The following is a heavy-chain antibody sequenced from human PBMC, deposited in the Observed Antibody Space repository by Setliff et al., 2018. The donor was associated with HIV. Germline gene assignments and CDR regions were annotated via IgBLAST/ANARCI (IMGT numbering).Heavy chain of an antibody. J-gene: IGHJ4*02. D-gene: IGHD1-7*01. Sequence: LRLSCAASGFTFSDHYMDWVRQAPGKGLEWVGRTTNKADSYNTNYAASVKGRFTIARDDSKNSLYLQMNSLRAEDTAVYYCATDRGTYWGQGTLVTVSS. CDR3: ATDRGTY. CDR2: TTNKADSYNT. CDR1: GFTFSDHY. V-gene: IGHV3-72*01.